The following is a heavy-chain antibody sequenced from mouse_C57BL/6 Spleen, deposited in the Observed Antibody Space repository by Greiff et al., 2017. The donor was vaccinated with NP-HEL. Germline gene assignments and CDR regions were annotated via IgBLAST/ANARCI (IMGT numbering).Heavy chain of an antibody. Sequence: EVKLMESGGGLVQPGGSMKLSCVASGFTFSNYWMNWVRQSPEKGLEWVAQIRLKSDNYATHYAESVKGRFTISRDDSKSSVYLQMNNLRAEDTGIYYCTVPLLYDGYPTGDVWGTGTTVTVSS. CDR2: IRLKSDNYAT. J-gene: IGHJ1*03. CDR1: GFTFSNYW. CDR3: TVPLLYDGYPTGDV. V-gene: IGHV6-3*01. D-gene: IGHD2-3*01.